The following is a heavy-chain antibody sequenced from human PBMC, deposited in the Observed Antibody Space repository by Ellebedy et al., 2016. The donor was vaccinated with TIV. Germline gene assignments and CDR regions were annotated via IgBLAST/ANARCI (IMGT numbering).Heavy chain of an antibody. J-gene: IGHJ3*02. CDR1: GFTFSSYA. CDR2: FGVSGDTT. D-gene: IGHD3-16*01. V-gene: IGHV3-23*01. CDR3: AKDQVAGDGRWVFDI. Sequence: PGGSLRLSCAASGFTFSSYAMSWVRQAPGKGLEWVSGFGVSGDTTYYADSVKGRFTISRDNSKSTLYLQMHSLRDEDTAIYYCAKDQVAGDGRWVFDIWGQGTMVTVSS.